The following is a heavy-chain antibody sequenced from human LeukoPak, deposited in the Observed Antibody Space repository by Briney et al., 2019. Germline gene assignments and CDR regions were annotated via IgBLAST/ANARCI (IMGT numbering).Heavy chain of an antibody. Sequence: GGSLRPSCAASGFTFSGSAMHWVRQASGKGLEWVGRIRSEAYSYATAYAASVKGRFTISRDESKNTTYLQMSSLKIEDTAVYYCTAATSGSYDWFDPWGQGTLVTVSS. CDR2: IRSEAYSYAT. V-gene: IGHV3-73*01. J-gene: IGHJ5*02. D-gene: IGHD1-26*01. CDR3: TAATSGSYDWFDP. CDR1: GFTFSGSA.